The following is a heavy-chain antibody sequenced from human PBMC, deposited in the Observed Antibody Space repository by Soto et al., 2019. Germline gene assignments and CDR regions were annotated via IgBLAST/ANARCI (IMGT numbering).Heavy chain of an antibody. J-gene: IGHJ4*02. Sequence: ASVKVSCKASGYTFTSYYMHWVRQAPGQGLEWMGIINPSGGSTSYAQKFQGRVTMTRDTSTSTVYMELSSLRSEDTAVYYCARGCPWFGELLSGFFDYWGQGTLVTVSS. CDR3: ARGCPWFGELLSGFFDY. CDR2: INPSGGST. D-gene: IGHD3-10*01. V-gene: IGHV1-46*03. CDR1: GYTFTSYY.